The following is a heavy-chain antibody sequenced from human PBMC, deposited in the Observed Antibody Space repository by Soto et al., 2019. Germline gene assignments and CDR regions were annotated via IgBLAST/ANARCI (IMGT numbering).Heavy chain of an antibody. Sequence: GGSLRLSCAASGFTFSSYEMHWVRQATGKGLEWISAIGTAGNPYYPGSVKGRFTIPRENAKNSLCFQMNSLRVGDTAVYFSARGNRWSTTSPPDDWGQGTLVTVSS. V-gene: IGHV3-13*05. J-gene: IGHJ4*02. CDR2: IGTAGNP. CDR3: ARGNRWSTTSPPDD. CDR1: GFTFSSYE. D-gene: IGHD1-1*01.